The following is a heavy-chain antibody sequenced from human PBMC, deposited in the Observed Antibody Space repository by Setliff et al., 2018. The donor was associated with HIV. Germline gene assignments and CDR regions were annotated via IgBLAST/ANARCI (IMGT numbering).Heavy chain of an antibody. V-gene: IGHV4-38-2*01. CDR3: ARGGDGLLLGRPRYYYYYMDV. J-gene: IGHJ6*03. CDR1: GYSLSSDYY. Sequence: SETLSLTCAVSGYSLSSDYYWGWIRQPPGKGLEWIGEINHSGSTNYNPSLKSRVTISVDTSKNQFSLKLSSVTAADTAVYYCARGGDGLLLGRPRYYYYYMDVWGKGTTVTVSS. D-gene: IGHD2-15*01. CDR2: INHSGST.